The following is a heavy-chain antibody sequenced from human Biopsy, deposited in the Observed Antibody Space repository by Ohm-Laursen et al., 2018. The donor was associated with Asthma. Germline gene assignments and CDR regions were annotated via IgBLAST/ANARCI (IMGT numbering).Heavy chain of an antibody. CDR1: PGSFSGFF. CDR3: ARGPELDV. J-gene: IGHJ6*02. CDR2: TNERGVT. Sequence: SDTLSLTCPVSPGSFSGFFWTWIRQSPGKGLEWIGETNERGVTNNNPSLKSRVIISIDTYWNRVSLKLTSVTAADTAVYYCARGPELDVWGQGTTVTVSS. V-gene: IGHV4-34*01.